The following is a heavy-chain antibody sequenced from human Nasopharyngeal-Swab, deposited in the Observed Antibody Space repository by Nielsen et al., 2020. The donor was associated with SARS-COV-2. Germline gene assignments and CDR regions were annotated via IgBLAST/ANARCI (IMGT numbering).Heavy chain of an antibody. CDR3: ARGDTTDSYYYYYLYA. D-gene: IGHD5-18*01. V-gene: IGHV1-69*13. J-gene: IGHJ6*03. CDR1: GDAFIRYG. Sequence: AVKESCKAAGDAFIRYGIDWVRQDPGQGLEWMGGITRIFDSTNYEQKFQGRVTITADQSRNTAYMELDSLRSEDTAVYYCARGDTTDSYYYYYLYAWGPGTTVTVSS. CDR2: ITRIFDST.